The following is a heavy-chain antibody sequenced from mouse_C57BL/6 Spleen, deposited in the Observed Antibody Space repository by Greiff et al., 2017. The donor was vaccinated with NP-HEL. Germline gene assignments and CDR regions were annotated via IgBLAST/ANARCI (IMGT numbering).Heavy chain of an antibody. CDR3: ARSAYYDYDDAWFAY. V-gene: IGHV5-17*01. Sequence: DVKLVASGGGLVKPGGSLKLSCAASGFTFSDYGMHWVRQAPEKGLEWVAYISSGSSTIYYADTVKGRFTISRDNAKNTLFLQMTSLRSEDTAMYYCARSAYYDYDDAWFAYWGQGTLVTVSA. J-gene: IGHJ3*01. D-gene: IGHD2-4*01. CDR2: ISSGSSTI. CDR1: GFTFSDYG.